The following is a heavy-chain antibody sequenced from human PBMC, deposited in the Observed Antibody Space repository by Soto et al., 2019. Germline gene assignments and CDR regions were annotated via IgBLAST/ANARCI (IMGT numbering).Heavy chain of an antibody. Sequence: QVQLVQSGAEVKKPGSSVKVSCKASGGTFSSYAISWVRQAPGQGLEWMGGIIPILGTANYAQKFQGRVTITADESTKNGYMELSSLRSEDTAVYYCARDYPYYDFWSGSLDWGQGTLVTVSS. V-gene: IGHV1-69*11. J-gene: IGHJ4*02. D-gene: IGHD3-3*01. CDR2: IIPILGTA. CDR3: ARDYPYYDFWSGSLD. CDR1: GGTFSSYA.